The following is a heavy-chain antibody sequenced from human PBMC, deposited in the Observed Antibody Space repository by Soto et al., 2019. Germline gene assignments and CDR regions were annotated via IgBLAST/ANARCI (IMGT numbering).Heavy chain of an antibody. CDR2: IYYSGST. D-gene: IGHD2-2*01. CDR3: ARERCAYCSSTSCLSSFDY. Sequence: SDTLYLTSTVSGGSISSYYWSWIRQPPGKGLEWIGYIYYSGSTNYNPSLKSRATISVDTSKNHFSLKLSSVTAADTAVYYCARERCAYCSSTSCLSSFDYWGQGTLVTVSS. V-gene: IGHV4-59*01. CDR1: GGSISSYY. J-gene: IGHJ4*02.